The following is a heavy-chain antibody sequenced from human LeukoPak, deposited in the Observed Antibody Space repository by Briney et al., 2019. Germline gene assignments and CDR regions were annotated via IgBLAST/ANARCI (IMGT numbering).Heavy chain of an antibody. CDR1: GGSLSYYY. Sequence: SETLSLTRSVSGGSLSYYYWSWIRQPPGKGLEWIGYFYCSGSTNYNPSLKSRVTISVDTSKNQFSLKLGSVTAAETAVYYCARHLPSSTRADWYFDLWGRGTLVTVSS. CDR3: ARHLPSSTRADWYFDL. J-gene: IGHJ2*01. V-gene: IGHV4-59*08. CDR2: FYCSGST.